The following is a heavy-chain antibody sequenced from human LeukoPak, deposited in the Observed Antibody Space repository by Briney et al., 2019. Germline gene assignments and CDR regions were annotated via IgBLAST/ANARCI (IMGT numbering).Heavy chain of an antibody. J-gene: IGHJ4*02. D-gene: IGHD3-10*01. CDR3: AKDSNSVIMWFEN. V-gene: IGHV3-23*01. CDR2: VSVSGA. Sequence: GGSLRLSCAASGFTFSTYAMSWVRQAPGKGLEWVSGVSVSGAHYADSVKGRFTVSRDSSKETLYLQLNSLRPEDTAVYYCAKDSNSVIMWFENWGQGTLVTVSS. CDR1: GFTFSTYA.